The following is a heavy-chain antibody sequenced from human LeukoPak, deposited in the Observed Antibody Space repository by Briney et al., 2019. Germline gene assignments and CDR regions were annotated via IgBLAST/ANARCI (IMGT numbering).Heavy chain of an antibody. Sequence: HTGGSLRLSCVASGFTFSSYTMNWVRQAPGKGLEWVSYISSSGGTIYYADSVKGRFTISRDNAKNSLYLQMNSLRAEDTAVYYCARDGPDCSSTRCYFWFDYWGQGTLVTVSS. CDR1: GFTFSSYT. CDR3: ARDGPDCSSTRCYFWFDY. CDR2: ISSSGGTI. J-gene: IGHJ4*02. V-gene: IGHV3-48*03. D-gene: IGHD2-2*01.